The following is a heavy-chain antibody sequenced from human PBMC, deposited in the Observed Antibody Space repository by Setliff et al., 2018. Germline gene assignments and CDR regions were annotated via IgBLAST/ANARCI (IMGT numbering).Heavy chain of an antibody. CDR1: GGSISSHY. Sequence: SETLSLTCTVSGGSISSHYWSWVRQPPGKGLEWIGYIYYSGSPNYNPSLKSRVTISLDTSKNQFSLKLISVTAADTALYFCARRPTGPGAPFDIWGHGTMVTVS. V-gene: IGHV4-59*08. CDR3: ARRPTGPGAPFDI. CDR2: IYYSGSP. J-gene: IGHJ3*02. D-gene: IGHD3-10*01.